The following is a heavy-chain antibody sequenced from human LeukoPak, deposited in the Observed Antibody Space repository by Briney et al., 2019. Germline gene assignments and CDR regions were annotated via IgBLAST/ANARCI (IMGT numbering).Heavy chain of an antibody. CDR2: ITSSSTYI. CDR1: GFTFNNYN. J-gene: IGHJ4*02. D-gene: IGHD5-12*01. V-gene: IGHV3-21*01. CDR3: ASQGSGYDSPIDH. Sequence: GGSLRLSCAASGFTFNNYNMNWVRQAPGKGLEWVSSITSSSTYIYYADSVKGRFTISRDNAKNSLYLQMNSLRPEDTAVYYCASQGSGYDSPIDHWGQGTLVTVSS.